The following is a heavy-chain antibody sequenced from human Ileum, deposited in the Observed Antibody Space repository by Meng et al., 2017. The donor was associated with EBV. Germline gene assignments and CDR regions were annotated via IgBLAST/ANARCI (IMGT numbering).Heavy chain of an antibody. D-gene: IGHD1-26*01. Sequence: QAQLVQSGGEVKKPXASVKVSCKASGYTFTNYGITWVRQAPGQGLEWMGWINAYNGDTNYAQTLQGRVTMTTDTSTSTAYMELRSLRSDDTAVYYCARVEVGITSGDYRGQGTLVTVSS. V-gene: IGHV1-18*01. CDR1: GYTFTNYG. J-gene: IGHJ4*02. CDR3: ARVEVGITSGDY. CDR2: INAYNGDT.